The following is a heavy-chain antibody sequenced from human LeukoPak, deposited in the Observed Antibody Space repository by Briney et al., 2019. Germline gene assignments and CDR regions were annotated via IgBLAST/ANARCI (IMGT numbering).Heavy chain of an antibody. J-gene: IGHJ4*02. CDR3: ARDYCSGGSCYFDY. CDR1: GYTFTGYY. Sequence: ASVKVSCKASGYTFTGYYMHWVRQAPGQGLEWMGWISAYNGNTNYAQKLQGRVTMTTDTSTSTAYMELRSLRSDDTAVYYCARDYCSGGSCYFDYWGQGTLVTVSS. V-gene: IGHV1-18*04. CDR2: ISAYNGNT. D-gene: IGHD2-15*01.